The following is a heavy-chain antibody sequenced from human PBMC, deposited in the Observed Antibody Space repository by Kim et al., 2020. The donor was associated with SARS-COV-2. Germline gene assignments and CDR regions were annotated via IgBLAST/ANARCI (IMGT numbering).Heavy chain of an antibody. V-gene: IGHV7-4-1*02. Sequence: ASVKVSCKASGYTFTSYAMNWVRQAPGQGLEWMGWINTNTGNPTYAQGSTGRFVFSLDTSVSTAYLQISSLKAEDTAVYYCARAGSVGYCSGGSCSFRPYYLDYWGQGTLVTVSS. D-gene: IGHD2-15*01. CDR1: GYTFTSYA. CDR3: ARAGSVGYCSGGSCSFRPYYLDY. J-gene: IGHJ4*02. CDR2: INTNTGNP.